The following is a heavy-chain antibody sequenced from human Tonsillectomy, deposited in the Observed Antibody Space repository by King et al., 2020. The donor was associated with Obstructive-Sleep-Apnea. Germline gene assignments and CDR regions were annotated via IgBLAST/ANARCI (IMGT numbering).Heavy chain of an antibody. D-gene: IGHD5-18*01. V-gene: IGHV4-39*07. J-gene: IGHJ4*02. CDR1: GGSISSSSY. Sequence: LQLQESGPGLVKPSETLSLTCTVSGGSISSSSYWGWIRQPPGKGLEWIGHIYYSGSTYYNPSLKSRATISVDTSKNQFSLELNSVTAADTAVYYCARSDRDIAMGLFDYWGQGTLVTVSS. CDR3: ARSDRDIAMGLFDY. CDR2: IYYSGST.